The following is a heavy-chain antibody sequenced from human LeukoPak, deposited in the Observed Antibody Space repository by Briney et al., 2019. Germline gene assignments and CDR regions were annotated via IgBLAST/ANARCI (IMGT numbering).Heavy chain of an antibody. Sequence: ASVKLSCKASGGTFSSNAISWVRQAPGQGLEWMGRIIPIFGTAHYAQKFQGRVTITTDESTSTAYMELSSLRSEDTAVYYCARDPPHYGGNSDYWGQGTLVTVSS. CDR1: GGTFSSNA. J-gene: IGHJ4*02. CDR2: IIPIFGTA. V-gene: IGHV1-69*05. CDR3: ARDPPHYGGNSDY. D-gene: IGHD4-23*01.